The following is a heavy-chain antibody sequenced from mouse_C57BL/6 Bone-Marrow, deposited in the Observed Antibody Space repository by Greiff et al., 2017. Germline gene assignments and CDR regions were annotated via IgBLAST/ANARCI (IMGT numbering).Heavy chain of an antibody. CDR1: GYTFTSYW. Sequence: QVQLQQSGAELVRPGTSVKLSCKASGYTFTSYWMHWVKQRPGQGLEWIGVIDPSDSYTNYNQKFKGKATLTVDTSSSTAYMQLSSLTSEDSAVYYCARNPSYYSNSWFAYWGQGTLVTVSA. J-gene: IGHJ3*01. CDR3: ARNPSYYSNSWFAY. D-gene: IGHD2-5*01. CDR2: IDPSDSYT. V-gene: IGHV1-59*01.